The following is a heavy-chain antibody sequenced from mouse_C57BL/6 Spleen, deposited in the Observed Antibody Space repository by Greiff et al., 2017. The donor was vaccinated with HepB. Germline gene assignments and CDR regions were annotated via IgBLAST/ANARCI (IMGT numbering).Heavy chain of an antibody. CDR2: IYPGSGNT. CDR1: GYTFTDYY. Sequence: QVQLKESGAELVRPGASVKLSCKASGYTFTDYYINWVKQRPGQGLEWIARIYPGSGNTYYNEKFKGKATLTAEKSSSTAYMQLSSLTSEDSAVYFCAKDPGRGFAYWGQGTLVTVS. V-gene: IGHV1-76*01. J-gene: IGHJ3*01. CDR3: AKDPGRGFAY.